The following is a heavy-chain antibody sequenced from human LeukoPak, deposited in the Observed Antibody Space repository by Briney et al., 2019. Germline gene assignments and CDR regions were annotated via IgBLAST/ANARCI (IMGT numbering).Heavy chain of an antibody. D-gene: IGHD2-2*01. CDR3: AVGEVVPAAMLGY. J-gene: IGHJ4*02. CDR1: GFTFSSYS. CDR2: ISSSSSTI. Sequence: PGGSLRLSCAASGFTFSSYSMNWVRRAPGKGLEWVSYISSSSSTIYYADSVKGRFTISRDNAKNSLYLQMNSLRAEDTAVYYCAVGEVVPAAMLGYWGQGTRVTVSS. V-gene: IGHV3-48*01.